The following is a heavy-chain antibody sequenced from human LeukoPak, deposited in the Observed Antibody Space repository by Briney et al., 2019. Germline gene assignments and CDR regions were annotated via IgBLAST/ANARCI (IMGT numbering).Heavy chain of an antibody. CDR2: IKQDGSEK. J-gene: IGHJ4*02. CDR1: GFTFSNYW. D-gene: IGHD3-10*01. V-gene: IGHV3-7*01. CDR3: ARGYYGSGSYSTFDY. Sequence: GGSLRLSCAASGFTFSNYWMSWVRQAPGKGLEWVANIKQDGSEKYYVDSVKGRFTISRDNAKNSLYLQMNSLRAEDTAVYYCARGYYGSGSYSTFDYWGQGTLVTVSS.